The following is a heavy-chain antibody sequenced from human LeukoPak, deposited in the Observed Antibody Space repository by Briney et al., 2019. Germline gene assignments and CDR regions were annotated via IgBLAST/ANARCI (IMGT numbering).Heavy chain of an antibody. J-gene: IGHJ4*02. CDR3: ARVRPYDFWSGYSDPFDY. V-gene: IGHV1-2*02. CDR2: VNPNSGAT. Sequence: ASVKVSCKASGYTLTDYYLHWVRQAPGQGLKWMGWVNPNSGATHYAQSFQARVTMTRDTSTSTVYMELSSLRSEDTAVYYCARVRPYDFWSGYSDPFDYWGQGTLVTVSS. D-gene: IGHD3-3*01. CDR1: GYTLTDYY.